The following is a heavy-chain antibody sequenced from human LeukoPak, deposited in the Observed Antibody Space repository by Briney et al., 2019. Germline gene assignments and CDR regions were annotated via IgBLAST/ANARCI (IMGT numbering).Heavy chain of an antibody. D-gene: IGHD6-13*01. CDR3: VRAYSSSWYDYFDY. V-gene: IGHV1-46*01. J-gene: IGHJ4*02. CDR2: INPSGGST. Sequence: ASVKVSCKASGYTFTSYGISWVRQAPGQGLEWMGIINPSGGSTSYAQKFQGRVTMTRDTSTRTVYMDLSSLRSEDTAVFYCVRAYSSSWYDYFDYWGQGTLVTVSS. CDR1: GYTFTSYG.